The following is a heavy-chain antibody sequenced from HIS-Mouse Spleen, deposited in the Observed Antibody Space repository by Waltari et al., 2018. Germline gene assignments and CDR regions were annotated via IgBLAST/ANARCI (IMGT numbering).Heavy chain of an antibody. CDR2: RYSRSKRYN. J-gene: IGHJ6*02. CDR1: GDSVSSNSAA. V-gene: IGHV6-1*01. Sequence: QVQLQQSGPGLVKPSQTLSLTCAISGDSVSSNSAAWNWIRQSPSRGLDWLGRRYSRSKRYNEYAVSVKSRITIHPCPSESHWCRLMLSVTPEEPAVYVFARAYSGRYYCYCMDVWGQGTTVTGSS. CDR3: ARAYSGRYYCYCMDV. D-gene: IGHD1-26*01.